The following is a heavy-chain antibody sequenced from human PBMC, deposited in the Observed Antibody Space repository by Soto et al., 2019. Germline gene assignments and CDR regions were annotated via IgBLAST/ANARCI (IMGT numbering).Heavy chain of an antibody. Sequence: GGSLRLSCAASGFTFSTYAMSWVLQSPGKGLEWVSVISGTSGDTYHADSVKGRFIISRDNSKNTLSLQMNRLRAEDTAVYYCVKTSEYYRGSGTPIGAYDIWGQGPTVTGXS. J-gene: IGHJ3*02. D-gene: IGHD3-10*01. CDR1: GFTFSTYA. V-gene: IGHV3-23*01. CDR2: ISGTSGDT. CDR3: VKTSEYYRGSGTPIGAYDI.